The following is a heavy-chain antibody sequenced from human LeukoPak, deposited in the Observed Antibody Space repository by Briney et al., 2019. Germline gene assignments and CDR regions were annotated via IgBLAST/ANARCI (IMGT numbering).Heavy chain of an antibody. Sequence: PGGSLRLSCTASGFTLGDYAVSWVRQAPGKGLEWVGFIRSKAYGGTTEYAASVKGRFTISRDDSKSIAYLQMNSLKTEDTAVYYCTTSYGDYVIEYYFDYWGQGTLVTVSS. D-gene: IGHD4-17*01. V-gene: IGHV3-49*04. CDR3: TTSYGDYVIEYYFDY. J-gene: IGHJ4*02. CDR1: GFTLGDYA. CDR2: IRSKAYGGTT.